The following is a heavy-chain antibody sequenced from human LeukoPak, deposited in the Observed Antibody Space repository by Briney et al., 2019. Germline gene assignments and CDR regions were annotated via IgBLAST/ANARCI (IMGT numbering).Heavy chain of an antibody. CDR2: ISAYNGNT. Sequence: ASVKVSCKASGCTFTSYGISWVRQAPGQGLEWMGWISAYNGNTNYAQKLQGRVTTTTDTSTSTAYMELRSLRSDDTAVYYCARAPNFDWLLSPFDYWGQGTLVTVSS. CDR3: ARAPNFDWLLSPFDY. CDR1: GCTFTSYG. V-gene: IGHV1-18*01. D-gene: IGHD3-9*01. J-gene: IGHJ4*02.